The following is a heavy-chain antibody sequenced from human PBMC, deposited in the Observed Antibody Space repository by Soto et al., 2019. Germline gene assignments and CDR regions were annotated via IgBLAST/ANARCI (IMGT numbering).Heavy chain of an antibody. CDR2: IYPSDSDT. V-gene: IGHV5-51*03. J-gene: IGHJ4*02. D-gene: IGHD3-3*01. CDR3: ARGGVSTRTFDY. CDR1: GYNFAGYW. Sequence: PGEYLKISCKGSGYNFAGYWIAWVRQMPGKGLELMGIIYPSDSDTRYRPSCQGQVTISADKSISSAYLQWSSLRASDTAMYYCARGGVSTRTFDYWGQGTPATVSS.